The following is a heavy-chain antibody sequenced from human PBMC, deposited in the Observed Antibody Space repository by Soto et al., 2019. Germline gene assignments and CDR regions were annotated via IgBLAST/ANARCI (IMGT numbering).Heavy chain of an antibody. CDR2: ISGSGGST. CDR3: AKDDCSGGSCQIDY. Sequence: GGSLRLSCAASGFTFSSYAMSWVRQAPGKGLEWVSAISGSGGSTYYADSVKGRFTISRDNSKNTLYLQMNSLRAEDTAVYYCAKDDCSGGSCQIDYWGQGTLVTVSS. D-gene: IGHD2-15*01. V-gene: IGHV3-23*01. CDR1: GFTFSSYA. J-gene: IGHJ4*02.